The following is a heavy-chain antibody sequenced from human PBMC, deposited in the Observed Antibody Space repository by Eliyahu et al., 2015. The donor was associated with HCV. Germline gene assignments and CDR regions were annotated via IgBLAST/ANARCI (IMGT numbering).Heavy chain of an antibody. CDR3: AKGLTLGSSRYYVMDV. J-gene: IGHJ6*02. Sequence: EVQLLESGGGLVQPGGSLRLSCAASGFTFSRCSMTWVRQAPGKGLEWVSTISSTASSTYYADSVKGRFTVSRDNSKNTLYLQMNSLRAEDTAVYYCAKGLTLGSSRYYVMDVWGQGTTVSVSS. CDR2: ISSTASST. D-gene: IGHD6-6*01. V-gene: IGHV3-23*01. CDR1: GFTFSRCS.